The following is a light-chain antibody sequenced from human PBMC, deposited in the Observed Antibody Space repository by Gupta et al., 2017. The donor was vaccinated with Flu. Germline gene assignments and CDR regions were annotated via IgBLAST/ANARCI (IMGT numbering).Light chain of an antibody. Sequence: VKLTCTLSSGHGSYAIAWHQQQSGKGPRYLLRVNNDGSHIRGDGIPDRFSGSRSGAERFLSISSLQSEDEADYYCQTWGTGFQVFGGGTKLTVL. CDR2: VNNDGSH. CDR1: SGHGSYA. CDR3: QTWGTGFQV. V-gene: IGLV4-69*01. J-gene: IGLJ3*02.